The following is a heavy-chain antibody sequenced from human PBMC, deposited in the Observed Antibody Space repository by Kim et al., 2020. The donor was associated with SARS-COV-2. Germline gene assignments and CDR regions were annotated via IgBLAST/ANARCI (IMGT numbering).Heavy chain of an antibody. Sequence: GNMYYSGGTSYNPSLKSRVTISADTSKNQFSLNLTSVSATDTAVYYCAKGLSVSGQGTTVTVSS. V-gene: IGHV4-39*01. J-gene: IGHJ6*02. CDR3: AKGLSV. CDR2: MYYSGGT.